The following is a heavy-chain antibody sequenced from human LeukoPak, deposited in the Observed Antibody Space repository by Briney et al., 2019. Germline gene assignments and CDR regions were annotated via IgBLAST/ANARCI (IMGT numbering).Heavy chain of an antibody. J-gene: IGHJ4*02. Sequence: SETLSLTCTVSGGSISSYYWSWIRQPPGKGLEWIGEINHSGSTNYNPSLKSRVTMSVDTSKNQFSLKLSSVTAADTAVYYCARGFSRYGEPLGYWGQGTLVTVSS. CDR3: ARGFSRYGEPLGY. CDR1: GGSISSYY. V-gene: IGHV4-34*01. D-gene: IGHD3-10*01. CDR2: INHSGST.